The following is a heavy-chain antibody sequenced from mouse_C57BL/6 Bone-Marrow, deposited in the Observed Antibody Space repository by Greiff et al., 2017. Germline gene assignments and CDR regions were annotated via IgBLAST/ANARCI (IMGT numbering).Heavy chain of an antibody. CDR1: GFTFSDYG. CDR3: ANNYAMDY. Sequence: EVQRVESGGGLVKPGGSLKLSCAASGFTFSDYGMHWVRQAPEKGLEWVAYISSGSSTIYYADTVKGRFTISRDNAKNTRFLQMTSLRSEDTAMYYCANNYAMDYWGQGTSVTVSS. V-gene: IGHV5-17*01. J-gene: IGHJ4*01. CDR2: ISSGSSTI.